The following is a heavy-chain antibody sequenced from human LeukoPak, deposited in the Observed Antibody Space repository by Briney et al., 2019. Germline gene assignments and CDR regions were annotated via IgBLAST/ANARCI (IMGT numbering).Heavy chain of an antibody. CDR1: GFTFSSYT. J-gene: IGHJ4*02. Sequence: GGSLRLSCAASGFTFSSYTMSWVRQAPGKGLDWVSGISGSGGSTYYADSVKGRFTISRDNSKNTLYLQMNSLRAEDTAVYYCANDWYYDFWSGYFEKGKTANWGQGTLVTVSS. D-gene: IGHD3-3*01. CDR2: ISGSGGST. CDR3: ANDWYYDFWSGYFEKGKTAN. V-gene: IGHV3-23*01.